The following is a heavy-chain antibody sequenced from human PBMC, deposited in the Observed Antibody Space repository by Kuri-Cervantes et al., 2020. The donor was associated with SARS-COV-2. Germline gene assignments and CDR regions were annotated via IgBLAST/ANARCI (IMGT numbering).Heavy chain of an antibody. CDR2: FDPEDGET. CDR3: ATARFDFWSGYSWGGAFDI. V-gene: IGHV1-24*01. D-gene: IGHD3-3*01. CDR1: GYTLTELS. Sequence: ASVKVSCKVSGYTLTELSMHWVRQAPRKGLEWMGRFDPEDGETIYAQKFQDRVTMTEDTSTDTAYMELSSLRSEDTAVYYCATARFDFWSGYSWGGAFDIWGQGTMVTVSS. J-gene: IGHJ3*02.